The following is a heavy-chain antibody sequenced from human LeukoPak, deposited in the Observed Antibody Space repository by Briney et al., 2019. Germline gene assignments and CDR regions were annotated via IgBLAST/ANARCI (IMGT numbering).Heavy chain of an antibody. CDR1: GFIFSSYW. CDR2: IKQDGSEK. V-gene: IGHV3-7*05. CDR3: ARKAAAAHPDY. D-gene: IGHD6-13*01. J-gene: IGHJ4*02. Sequence: GGSLRLSCAASGFIFSSYWKSWVRQAPGKGLEWVANIKQDGSEKYYVDSVKGRFTISRDNAKNSLYLQMNSLRAEDTAVYYCARKAAAAHPDYWGQGTLVVVSA.